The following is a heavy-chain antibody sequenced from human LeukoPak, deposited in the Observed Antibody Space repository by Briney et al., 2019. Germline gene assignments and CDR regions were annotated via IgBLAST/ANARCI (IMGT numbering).Heavy chain of an antibody. CDR3: ARDQGLRWQIPGGWFDP. Sequence: ASVKVSCKASGYTFTSYYMHWVRQAPGQGLEWMGIINPSGGSTSYAQKFQGRVTMTRDTSTSTVYMELSSLRSEDTAVYYCARDQGLRWQIPGGWFDPWGQGTLVTVSS. V-gene: IGHV1-46*01. D-gene: IGHD4-23*01. CDR2: INPSGGST. J-gene: IGHJ5*02. CDR1: GYTFTSYY.